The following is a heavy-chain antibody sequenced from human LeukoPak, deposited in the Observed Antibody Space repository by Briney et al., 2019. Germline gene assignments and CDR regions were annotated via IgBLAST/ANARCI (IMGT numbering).Heavy chain of an antibody. V-gene: IGHV4-59*01. J-gene: IGHJ4*02. D-gene: IGHD1-20*01. CDR1: GSSISSYY. CDR2: IYYSGGT. Sequence: KPSETLSLTCTVSGSSISSYYWTWIRQPPGKGLEWIGYIYYSGGTSYNPSLKSRVTISVDTSNNQFSLKLSSVTAADTAVYFCARGYNWDPYYFDYWGRGTLVTVSS. CDR3: ARGYNWDPYYFDY.